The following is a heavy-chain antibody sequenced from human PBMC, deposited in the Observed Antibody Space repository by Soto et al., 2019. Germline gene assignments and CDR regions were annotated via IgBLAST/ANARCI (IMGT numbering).Heavy chain of an antibody. Sequence: GGSLRLSCAASGFTFSSYGMHWVRQAPGKGLEWVAVIWYDGSNKYYADSVKGRFTISRDNSKNTLYLQMNSLRAEDTAVYYCARAGYCSGGSCYHRRGFYYYYMDVWGKGTTVTAP. CDR3: ARAGYCSGGSCYHRRGFYYYYMDV. CDR2: IWYDGSNK. J-gene: IGHJ6*03. CDR1: GFTFSSYG. D-gene: IGHD2-15*01. V-gene: IGHV3-33*01.